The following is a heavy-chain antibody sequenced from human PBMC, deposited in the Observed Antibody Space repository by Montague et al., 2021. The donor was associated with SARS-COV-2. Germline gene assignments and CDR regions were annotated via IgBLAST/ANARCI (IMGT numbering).Heavy chain of an antibody. V-gene: IGHV4-59*01. CDR1: GGSISSYY. CDR2: INYSGST. J-gene: IGHJ6*02. CDR3: ARNLGVHYWYGMDV. Sequence: SETLSLTCTVAGGSISSYYWSWIRQPPGKGLEWIGYINYSGSTNYNPSLKSRVTISVDTSKNQFSLNLSSVTAADTAVYYCARNLGVHYWYGMDVWGQGTTVTVSS. D-gene: IGHD2-8*02.